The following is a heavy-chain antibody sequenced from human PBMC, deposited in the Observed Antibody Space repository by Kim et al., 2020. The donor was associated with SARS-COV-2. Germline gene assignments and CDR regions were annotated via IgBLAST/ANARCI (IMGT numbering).Heavy chain of an antibody. D-gene: IGHD1-26*01. CDR1: GFTFSTYP. Sequence: GGSLRLSCVASGFTFSTYPMGWVRQAPGKGLEWVSRISWDGTRTYYADSVKGRVTMSSDKSKNMLYLHMNSLRVEDTSVYYCAKGVINSGFDYWGQGTQVTVSS. CDR3: AKGVINSGFDY. J-gene: IGHJ4*02. CDR2: ISWDGTRT. V-gene: IGHV3-23*01.